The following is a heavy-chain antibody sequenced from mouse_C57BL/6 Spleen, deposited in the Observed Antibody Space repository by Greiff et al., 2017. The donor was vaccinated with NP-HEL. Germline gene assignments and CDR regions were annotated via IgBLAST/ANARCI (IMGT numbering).Heavy chain of an antibody. CDR3: ASGITTVVAPDY. Sequence: EVNVVESGGGLVKPGGSLKLSCAASGFTFSDYGMHWVRQAPEKGLEWVAYISSGSSTIYYADTVKGRFTISRDNAKNTLFLQMTSLRSEDTAMYYCASGITTVVAPDYWGQGTTLTVSS. CDR1: GFTFSDYG. CDR2: ISSGSSTI. D-gene: IGHD1-1*01. V-gene: IGHV5-17*01. J-gene: IGHJ2*01.